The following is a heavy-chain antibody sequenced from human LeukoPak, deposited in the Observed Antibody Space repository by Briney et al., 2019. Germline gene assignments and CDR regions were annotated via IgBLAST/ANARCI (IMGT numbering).Heavy chain of an antibody. V-gene: IGHV4-39*01. CDR2: IYNSGST. Sequence: SETLSLTCSVSGGSISNDNYYWGWIRQPPGKGLEWIGSIYNSGSTYYNPSLKSRVTVSVDRPKNHFYLRLNSVTAADTAVYYCARHVASYDFDFWGQGILVTASS. D-gene: IGHD2-21*01. J-gene: IGHJ4*02. CDR3: ARHVASYDFDF. CDR1: GGSISNDNYY.